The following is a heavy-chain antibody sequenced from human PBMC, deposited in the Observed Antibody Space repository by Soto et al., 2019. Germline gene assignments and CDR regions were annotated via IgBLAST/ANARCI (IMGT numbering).Heavy chain of an antibody. D-gene: IGHD2-2*01. CDR2: INVGNGNT. CDR1: GYTFTSYG. J-gene: IGHJ4*02. CDR3: GRTYCSSTSCYSIDY. Sequence: QVQLVQSGVEVKKPGASVKVSCKASGYTFTSYGMHWVRQAPGQRLEWMGWINVGNGNTEYSQKFQGRVTIARETSVSTGYMELSSLRSEDTAIYYRGRTYCSSTSCYSIDYWGQGTLVTVSS. V-gene: IGHV1-3*01.